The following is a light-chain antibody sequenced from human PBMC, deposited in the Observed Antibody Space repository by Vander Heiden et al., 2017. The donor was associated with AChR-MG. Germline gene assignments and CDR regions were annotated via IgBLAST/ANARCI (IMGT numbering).Light chain of an antibody. CDR2: AAS. CDR3: QQSDSTLFT. J-gene: IGKJ3*01. CDR1: ETISTY. V-gene: IGKV1-39*01. Sequence: DIQMTQSPSSLSASVGDRVTITCRASETISTYLNWYQQRPGKAPKVLIFAASSLQSGVPSRFSGSGSGTDFTLTISSLHPEDFATYYCQQSDSTLFTFGHGTKVDLK.